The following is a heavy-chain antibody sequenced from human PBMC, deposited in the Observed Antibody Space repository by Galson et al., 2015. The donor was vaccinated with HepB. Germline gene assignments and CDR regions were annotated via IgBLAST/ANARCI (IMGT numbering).Heavy chain of an antibody. CDR1: GGTFSSYG. CDR3: ARRYYDSSGYYYFDY. V-gene: IGHV1-18*01. Sequence: SGGTFSSYGISWVRQAPGQGLEWMGWISAYNGNTNCAQKLQGRVTMTTDTSTSTAYMELRSLRSDDTAVYYCARRYYDSSGYYYFDYWGQGTLVTVSS. D-gene: IGHD3-22*01. J-gene: IGHJ4*02. CDR2: ISAYNGNT.